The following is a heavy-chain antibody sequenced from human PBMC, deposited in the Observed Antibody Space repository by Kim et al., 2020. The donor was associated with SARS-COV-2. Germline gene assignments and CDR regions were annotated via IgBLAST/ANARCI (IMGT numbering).Heavy chain of an antibody. D-gene: IGHD2-15*01. CDR3: ARHYCSGGSCYCP. Sequence: YSPSLKSRVTISVDTSKNQFSLELSSVTAADTAVYYCARHYCSGGSCYCPWGQETLVTVYS. J-gene: IGHJ5*02. V-gene: IGHV4-39*01.